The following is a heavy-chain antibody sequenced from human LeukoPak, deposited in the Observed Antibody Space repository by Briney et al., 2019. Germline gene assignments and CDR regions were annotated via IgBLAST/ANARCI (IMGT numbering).Heavy chain of an antibody. CDR3: AKTGTPWYYFDY. CDR2: ISGSGGST. CDR1: GFTFSSYA. V-gene: IGHV3-23*01. D-gene: IGHD6-13*01. Sequence: PGGSLRLSCAASGFTFSSYAMRWVRQAPGKGLEWVSAISGSGGSTYYADSVKGRFTISRDNSKNTLYLQMNSLRAEDTAVYYCAKTGTPWYYFDYWGQGTLVTVSS. J-gene: IGHJ4*02.